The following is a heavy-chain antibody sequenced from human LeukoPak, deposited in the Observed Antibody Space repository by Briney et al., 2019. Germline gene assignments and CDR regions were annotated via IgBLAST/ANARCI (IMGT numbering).Heavy chain of an antibody. CDR1: GYTLTELS. CDR3: ATDYCSSTSCYYYGMDV. V-gene: IGHV1-24*01. J-gene: IGHJ6*02. D-gene: IGHD2-2*01. Sequence: ASVTVSFKVSGYTLTELSMHWVRQAPGKGREWMGGFDPEDGETIYAQKFQGRVTMTEDTSTDTAYMELSSLRSEDTAVYYCATDYCSSTSCYYYGMDVWGQGTTVTVSS. CDR2: FDPEDGET.